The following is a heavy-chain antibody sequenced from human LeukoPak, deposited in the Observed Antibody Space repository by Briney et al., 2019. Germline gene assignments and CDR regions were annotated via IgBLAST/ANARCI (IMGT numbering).Heavy chain of an antibody. CDR2: ISAYNGNT. CDR1: GYTFTSYS. CDR3: ARASYCSGGSCYSDY. D-gene: IGHD2-15*01. J-gene: IGHJ4*02. Sequence: ASVKVSCKASGYTFTSYSISWVRQAPGRGLEWMGWISAYNGNTIYAQKVKGRVTMTTDTPTSTAYMELRSLKSDDTAVYYCARASYCSGGSCYSDYWGQGTLVTVSS. V-gene: IGHV1-18*01.